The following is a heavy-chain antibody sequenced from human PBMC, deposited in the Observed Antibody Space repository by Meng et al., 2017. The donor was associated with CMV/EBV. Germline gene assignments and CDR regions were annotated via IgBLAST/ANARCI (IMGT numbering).Heavy chain of an antibody. CDR2: INHSGST. D-gene: IGHD6-13*01. J-gene: IGHJ4*02. V-gene: IGHV4-34*01. Sequence: QVQLRQGGAWLFKPSETLSLTCAVYGGSFSGYYWSWIRQPPGKGLEWIGEINHSGSTNYNPSLKSRVTISVDTSKNQFSLKLSSVTAADTAVYYCARGGIAAAGPFDYWGQGTLVTVSS. CDR1: GGSFSGYY. CDR3: ARGGIAAAGPFDY.